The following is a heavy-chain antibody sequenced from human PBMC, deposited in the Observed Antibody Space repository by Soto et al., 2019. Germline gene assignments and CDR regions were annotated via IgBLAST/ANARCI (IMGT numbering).Heavy chain of an antibody. CDR3: ARDVVRWSANDY. D-gene: IGHD4-17*01. CDR2: IYYSGST. Sequence: PSETLSLTCTVSGGSISSGGYYWSWIRQHPGKGLEWIGYIYYSGSTYYNPSLKSRVTISVDTSKSQFSLKLSSVTAADTAVYYCARDVVRWSANDYWGQGTLVTVSS. V-gene: IGHV4-31*03. CDR1: GGSISSGGYY. J-gene: IGHJ4*02.